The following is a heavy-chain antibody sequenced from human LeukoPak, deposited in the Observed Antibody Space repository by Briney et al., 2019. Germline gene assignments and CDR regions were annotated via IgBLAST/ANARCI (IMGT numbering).Heavy chain of an antibody. J-gene: IGHJ4*02. CDR3: AAGFYFGDY. Sequence: GGSLRLSCVASGFTFKTYGMSWVRQAQGKGLEWVSTISGSDGSTYYADSVKGRFTISRDNSKSTLYLQMNSLRAEDTAVYYCAAGFYFGDYWGQGTLVTVSS. D-gene: IGHD3-3*01. V-gene: IGHV3-23*01. CDR2: ISGSDGST. CDR1: GFTFKTYG.